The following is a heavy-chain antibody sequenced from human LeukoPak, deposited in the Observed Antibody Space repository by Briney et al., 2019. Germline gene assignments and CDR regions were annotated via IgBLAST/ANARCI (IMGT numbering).Heavy chain of an antibody. V-gene: IGHV4-4*07. CDR1: GGSISSYY. CDR2: IYTSGST. Sequence: PSQTLSLTCTVSGGSISSYYWSWIRQPAGKGLEWIGRIYTSGSTNYNPSLKSRVTMSVDTSKNQFSLKLSSVTAADTAVYYCARGGVTMIADYYFDYWGQGTLVTVSS. D-gene: IGHD3-22*01. J-gene: IGHJ4*02. CDR3: ARGGVTMIADYYFDY.